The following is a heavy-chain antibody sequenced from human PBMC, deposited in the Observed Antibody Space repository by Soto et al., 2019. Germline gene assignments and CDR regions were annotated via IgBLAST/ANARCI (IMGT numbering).Heavy chain of an antibody. CDR1: GFTFSSYG. Sequence: QVQLVESGGGAVQPGRPLRLSCAASGFTFSSYGMHWVRQAPGKGLEWVAGISYDGSNMYYADSVKGRFSISRDNSKNTLYMQMNSLRAEDTAVYYCAKDRSGGSYYYGMDVWGQGTTATVSS. D-gene: IGHD2-15*01. CDR3: AKDRSGGSYYYGMDV. J-gene: IGHJ6*02. CDR2: ISYDGSNM. V-gene: IGHV3-30*18.